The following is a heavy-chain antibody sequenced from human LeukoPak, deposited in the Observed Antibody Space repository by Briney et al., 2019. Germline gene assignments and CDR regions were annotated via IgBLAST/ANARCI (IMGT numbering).Heavy chain of an antibody. CDR1: GFTFSGSA. Sequence: PGGSLRLACAASGFTFSGSAIHWVRQASGKGLEWVGRIRSKANTYATTYAESVKGRFTIYRDDSKNTAYLQMNSLKTEDTAVYYCTSDRYNWNLAHAFDIWGQGTMVTVSS. CDR2: IRSKANTYAT. V-gene: IGHV3-73*01. CDR3: TSDRYNWNLAHAFDI. J-gene: IGHJ3*02. D-gene: IGHD1-7*01.